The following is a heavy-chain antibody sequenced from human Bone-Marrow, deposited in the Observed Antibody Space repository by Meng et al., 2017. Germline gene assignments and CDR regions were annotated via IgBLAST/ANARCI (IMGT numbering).Heavy chain of an antibody. CDR2: IYHSGGT. D-gene: IGHD4-11*01. CDR3: ARGPTTMAHDFDY. J-gene: IGHJ4*02. CDR1: GVSTRSFNG. V-gene: IGHV4-4*02. Sequence: QVQLKGSGPGLVKPSGSLPLIGLVSGVSTRSFNGLTWARQSPGKGLEWIGEIYHSGGTNYNPSRKSRFTISVDKSKNQFSLKLSSVTAADSAVYYCARGPTTMAHDFDYWGQGTLVTVSS.